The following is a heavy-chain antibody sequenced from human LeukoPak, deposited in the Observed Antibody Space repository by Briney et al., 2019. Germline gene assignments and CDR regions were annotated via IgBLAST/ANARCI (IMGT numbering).Heavy chain of an antibody. CDR3: ATQETVVAAFFDY. D-gene: IGHD2-15*01. CDR2: ISGSAGST. CDR1: GFTFSSYA. J-gene: IGHJ4*02. Sequence: GGSLRLSCAVSGFTFSSYAMSWVRQAPGKGLEWVSAISGSAGSTYYADSVKGRFTISRDNSKNTLYLQMNSLRAEDTAVYYCATQETVVAAFFDYWGQGTLVTVSS. V-gene: IGHV3-23*01.